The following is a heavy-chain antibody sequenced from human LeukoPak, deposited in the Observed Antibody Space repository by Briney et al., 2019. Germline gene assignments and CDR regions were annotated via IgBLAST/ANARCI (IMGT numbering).Heavy chain of an antibody. Sequence: PGGSLRLSCSASGFTFSTYSMNWVRQAPGKGLEWVSYISSRSTTIHYADSVKGRFTISRDNAKNSLDLQMNGLRDEDTAVYYCARDRSPSAIDAFDNWGQGTKVTVSS. CDR3: ARDRSPSAIDAFDN. CDR2: ISSRSTTI. V-gene: IGHV3-48*02. D-gene: IGHD2-2*01. J-gene: IGHJ3*02. CDR1: GFTFSTYS.